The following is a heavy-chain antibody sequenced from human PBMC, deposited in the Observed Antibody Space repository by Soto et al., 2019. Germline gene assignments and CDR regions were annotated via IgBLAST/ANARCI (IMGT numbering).Heavy chain of an antibody. Sequence: SETLSLTCAVSGGSITSYYWSWIRQPPGKGLEWVGYVYHSGSTYYNPSLKSRVTISVDRSKNQFSLKLSSVTAADTAVYYCASSHAGAHITAAVHWGQGTLVTVSS. CDR1: GGSITSYY. V-gene: IGHV4-30-2*01. D-gene: IGHD6-13*01. CDR2: VYHSGST. CDR3: ASSHAGAHITAAVH. J-gene: IGHJ4*02.